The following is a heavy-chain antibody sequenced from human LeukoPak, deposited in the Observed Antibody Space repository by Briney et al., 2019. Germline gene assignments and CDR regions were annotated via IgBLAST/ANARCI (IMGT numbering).Heavy chain of an antibody. J-gene: IGHJ4*02. V-gene: IGHV4-39*01. Sequence: SETLSLTCTVSGGSISGSSYYWGWIRQPPGKGLEWIGSIYSSGSTFYNPSLKSRVTMSVDTSKNQFSLRLSSVTASDTAVYYCASRSGYYPSYFDYWGQGVLVTVSS. CDR3: ASRSGYYPSYFDY. CDR2: IYSSGST. CDR1: GGSISGSSYY. D-gene: IGHD3-22*01.